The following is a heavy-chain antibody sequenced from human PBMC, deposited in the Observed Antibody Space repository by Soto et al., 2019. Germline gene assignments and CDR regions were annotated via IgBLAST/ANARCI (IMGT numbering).Heavy chain of an antibody. CDR2: IDPSDSYT. D-gene: IGHD2-21*02. V-gene: IGHV5-10-1*01. Sequence: ESLKGSCNGCGNSFTSYWISWVRQMPGKGLEWMGRIDPSDSYTNYSPSFQGHVTISADKSISTAYLQWSRLKASDTAMYYCARHNCGGDCHDAFDIWGQGTMVTVSS. CDR1: GNSFTSYW. CDR3: ARHNCGGDCHDAFDI. J-gene: IGHJ3*02.